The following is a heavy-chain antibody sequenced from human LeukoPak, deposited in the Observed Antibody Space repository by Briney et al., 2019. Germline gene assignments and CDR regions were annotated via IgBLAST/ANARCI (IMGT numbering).Heavy chain of an antibody. Sequence: SETLSLTCTVSGGSISSSSYYWGWIRQPPGKGLEWIGSIYYSGSTYYNPSLKSRVTISVDTSKNQFSLKLSSVTAADTTMYYSARHSRDPRSGPSFDYWGQGTLVTVSS. J-gene: IGHJ4*02. CDR1: GGSISSSSYY. D-gene: IGHD2-15*01. V-gene: IGHV4-39*01. CDR2: IYYSGST. CDR3: ARHSRDPRSGPSFDY.